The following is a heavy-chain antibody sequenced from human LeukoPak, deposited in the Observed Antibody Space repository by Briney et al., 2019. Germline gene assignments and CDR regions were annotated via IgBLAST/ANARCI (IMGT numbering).Heavy chain of an antibody. J-gene: IGHJ3*02. CDR3: ASHRDGYKDFDM. V-gene: IGHV3-21*01. CDR1: GFTFSSYN. CDR2: ITSGSSYI. D-gene: IGHD5-24*01. Sequence: GGSLRLSCAASGFTFSSYNMNWVRQAPGKGLEWVSSITSGSSYIYYADSVKGRFTISRDNAKNSLHLQMNSLRAEDTAVYHCASHRDGYKDFDMWGQGTMVTVSS.